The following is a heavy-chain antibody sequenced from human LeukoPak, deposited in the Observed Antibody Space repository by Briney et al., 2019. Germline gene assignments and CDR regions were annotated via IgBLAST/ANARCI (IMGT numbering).Heavy chain of an antibody. CDR1: GFTFSTYR. CDR2: ISSSSSYI. CDR3: ARDKDVYFDF. J-gene: IGHJ4*02. V-gene: IGHV3-21*01. Sequence: GGSLRLSCVGTGFTFSTYRMNWVRQAPGKGLEWVSSISSSSSYIYYADSVKGRITISRDKAKNSLYLQMNSLRVEDTAVYYCARDKDVYFDFWGQGTLVTVSS.